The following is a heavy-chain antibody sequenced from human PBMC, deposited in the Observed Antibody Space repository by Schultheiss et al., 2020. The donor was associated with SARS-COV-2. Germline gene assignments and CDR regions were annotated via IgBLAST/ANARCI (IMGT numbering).Heavy chain of an antibody. D-gene: IGHD1-1*01. CDR3: ARARTGFDAFDI. Sequence: GSLRLSCAASGFTFSSYSMNWVRQAPGKGLEWIGSIYYSGSTNYNPSLKSRVTISVDTSKNQFSLKLSSVTAADTAVYYCARARTGFDAFDIWGQGTMVTVSS. CDR1: GFTFSSYS. CDR2: IYYSGST. V-gene: IGHV4-59*01. J-gene: IGHJ3*02.